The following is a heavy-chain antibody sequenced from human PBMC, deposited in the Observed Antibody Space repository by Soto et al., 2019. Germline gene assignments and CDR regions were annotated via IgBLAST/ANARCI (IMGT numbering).Heavy chain of an antibody. Sequence: QVQLVQSGAEVKKPGSSVKVSCKASGSTFSSYAISWVRQAPGQGLEWMGGIIPIFGTANYAQKYQGRVTITANETTSTAYMKLSSLRSEDTAVYYCASPYSSSFYYYGLDVWGQGTTVTVSS. CDR1: GSTFSSYA. V-gene: IGHV1-69*12. D-gene: IGHD6-6*01. J-gene: IGHJ6*02. CDR2: IIPIFGTA. CDR3: ASPYSSSFYYYGLDV.